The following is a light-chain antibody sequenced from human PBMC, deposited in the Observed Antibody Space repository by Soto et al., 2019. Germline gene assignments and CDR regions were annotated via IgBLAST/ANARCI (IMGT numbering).Light chain of an antibody. J-gene: IGKJ3*01. CDR1: QSVNKH. CDR3: QQRGT. V-gene: IGKV3-11*01. CDR2: DTS. Sequence: EIVLTLSPATLYLSPGARPTLSCRASQSVNKHLDWYQHTPGQAPRLLIYDTSYRATGIPARFSGSGSGTDFTLTISSLEPEDLAVYYCQQRGTFGPGTKVDIK.